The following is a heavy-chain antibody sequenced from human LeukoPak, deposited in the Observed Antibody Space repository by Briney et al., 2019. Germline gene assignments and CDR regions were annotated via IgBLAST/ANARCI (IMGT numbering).Heavy chain of an antibody. Sequence: ASVKVSCKASVYTFTSYGMSWVRQAPGQGLEWMGWITAYNGNTNYAQNLQGRVTMTTDTSTSTAYMELRSLRSDDTAVYYCARCSGGSCYGPPVGYWGQGTLVTVSS. V-gene: IGHV1-18*01. CDR1: VYTFTSYG. J-gene: IGHJ4*02. D-gene: IGHD2-15*01. CDR2: ITAYNGNT. CDR3: ARCSGGSCYGPPVGY.